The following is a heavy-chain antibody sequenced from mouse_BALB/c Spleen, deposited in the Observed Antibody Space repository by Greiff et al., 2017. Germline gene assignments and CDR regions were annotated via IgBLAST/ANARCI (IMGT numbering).Heavy chain of an antibody. CDR1: GYSITSDYA. CDR3: ASMISWYFDV. J-gene: IGHJ1*01. D-gene: IGHD2-4*01. V-gene: IGHV3-2*02. CDR2: ISYSGST. Sequence: EVKLLESGPGLVKPSQSLSLTCTVTGYSITSDYAWNWIRQFPGNKLEWMGYISYSGSTSYNPSLKSRISITRDTSKNQFFLQLNSVTTEDTATYYCASMISWYFDVWGAGTTVTVSS.